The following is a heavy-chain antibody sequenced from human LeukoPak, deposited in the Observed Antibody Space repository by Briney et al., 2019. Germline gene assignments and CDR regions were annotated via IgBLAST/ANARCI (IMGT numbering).Heavy chain of an antibody. CDR3: ARVVGSTSPMDY. CDR2: ISSSSSYI. J-gene: IGHJ4*02. CDR1: GFTFSSYS. V-gene: IGHV3-21*01. D-gene: IGHD2-2*01. Sequence: GGSLRLSCAASGFTFSSYSMNWVRQAPGKGLEWVSSISSSSSYIYYADSVKGRFTISRDNAKNSLYLQMNSLRVEDTAVYYCARVVGSTSPMDYWGQGPLVTVSS.